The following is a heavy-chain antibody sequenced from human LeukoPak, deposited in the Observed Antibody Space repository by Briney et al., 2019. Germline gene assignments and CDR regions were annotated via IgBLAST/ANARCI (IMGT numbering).Heavy chain of an antibody. V-gene: IGHV1-2*02. CDR3: ARDRGPIAAAGRDYYYMDV. J-gene: IGHJ6*03. CDR1: GYTFTGYY. Sequence: GASVKVSCKASGYTFTGYYMHWVRQAPGQGLEWMGWINPNSGGTNYAQKFQGRVTMTRDTSISTAYMELSRLRSDDTAVYYCARDRGPIAAAGRDYYYMDVWGKGTTVTISS. CDR2: INPNSGGT. D-gene: IGHD6-13*01.